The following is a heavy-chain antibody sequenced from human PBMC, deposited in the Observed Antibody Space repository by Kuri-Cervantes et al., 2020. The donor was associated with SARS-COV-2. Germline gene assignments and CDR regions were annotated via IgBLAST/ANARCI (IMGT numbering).Heavy chain of an antibody. CDR1: GYTFTSYG. J-gene: IGHJ4*02. V-gene: IGHV1-46*01. CDR2: INPSGGST. CDR3: ARSRELGT. D-gene: IGHD1-26*01. Sequence: ASVKVSCKASGYTFTSYGISWVRQAPGQGLEWMGIINPSGGSTSYAQKFQGRVTMTRDTSTSTVYMELRSLRSDDTAVYYCARSRELGTWGQGTLVTVSS.